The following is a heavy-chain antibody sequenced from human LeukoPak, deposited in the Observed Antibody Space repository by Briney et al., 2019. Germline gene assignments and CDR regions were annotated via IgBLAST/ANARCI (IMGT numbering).Heavy chain of an antibody. CDR1: GFTVSSNY. CDR3: AMYSGSYDTTRYFDY. D-gene: IGHD1-26*01. V-gene: IGHV3-53*01. CDR2: IYSGGST. Sequence: GGSLRLSCAASGFTVSSNYMSWVRPAPGKGLEWVSVIYSGGSTYYADSVKGRFTISRDNSKNTLYLQMNSLRAEDTAVYYCAMYSGSYDTTRYFDYWGQGTLVTVSS. J-gene: IGHJ4*02.